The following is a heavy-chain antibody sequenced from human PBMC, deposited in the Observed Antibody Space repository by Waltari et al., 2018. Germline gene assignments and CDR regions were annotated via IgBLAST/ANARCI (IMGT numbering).Heavy chain of an antibody. D-gene: IGHD6-19*01. J-gene: IGHJ4*02. CDR2: IYNGENT. CDR1: GFTVSSTY. CDR3: ARGEQWPTVVRQ. V-gene: IGHV3-53*01. Sequence: EVQLVESGGGLIQPGGSLRLSCVASGFTVSSTYMNWVRQAPGKGLDWFSVIYNGENTYDTDSVEGRFTISADNSKNTLYLQMNSRRGEDTAVYYCARGEQWPTVVRQWGQGTLVTVSS.